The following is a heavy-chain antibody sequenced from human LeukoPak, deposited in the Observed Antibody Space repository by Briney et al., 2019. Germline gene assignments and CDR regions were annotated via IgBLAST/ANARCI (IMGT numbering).Heavy chain of an antibody. V-gene: IGHV4-34*01. CDR1: GGAFRDHQ. CDR2: VERRGYT. CDR3: TRLRASGSLYYFDF. Sequence: SETLSLTCAVYGGAFRDHQWSWIRQPPGKGLEWIGDVERRGYTNYNPSLRGRLTMSVDASKNQISLRLTSVTAADTAVYYCTRLRASGSLYYFDFWGQGTLVTVSS. J-gene: IGHJ4*02. D-gene: IGHD1-26*01.